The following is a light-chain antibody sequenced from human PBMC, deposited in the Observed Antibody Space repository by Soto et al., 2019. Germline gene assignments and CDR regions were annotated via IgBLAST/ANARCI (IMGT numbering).Light chain of an antibody. V-gene: IGLV3-21*02. Sequence: SYELTQAPSVSVAPGQTARINCGGNNIETKSLHWYQQKPGQAPILLLYDYRDRPSGIPERFSGSNSGNTATLTISRVEAGDEAGYYCQVWDSGTGHVVFGGGTKLSVL. CDR3: QVWDSGTGHVV. J-gene: IGLJ2*01. CDR2: DYR. CDR1: NIETKS.